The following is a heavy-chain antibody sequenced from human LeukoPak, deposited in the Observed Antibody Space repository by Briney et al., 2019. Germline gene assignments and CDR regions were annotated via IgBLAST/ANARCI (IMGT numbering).Heavy chain of an antibody. CDR1: GVSISSSSYY. V-gene: IGHV4-39*07. CDR3: ARESIAAAGLGDY. Sequence: SETLSLTCTVSGVSISSSSYYWGWIRQPPGKGLEWIGSIYYSGSTYNYPSLKSRVTISVDTSKNQFSLKLSSVTAADTAVYYCARESIAAAGLGDYWGQGTLVTVSS. CDR2: IYYSGST. J-gene: IGHJ4*02. D-gene: IGHD6-13*01.